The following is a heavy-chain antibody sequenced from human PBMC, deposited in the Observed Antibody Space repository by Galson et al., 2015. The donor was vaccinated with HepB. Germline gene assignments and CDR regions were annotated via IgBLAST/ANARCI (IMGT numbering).Heavy chain of an antibody. Sequence: SLRLSCAAYGFTFSNSAMSWVRQAPGKGLEWVSTISDSGGDTYYADSVKGRFTISRDNSKDTLYLQMYSLRAEDTAVYYCAKYCRGGTCYGYYFDYWGQGTLVTVSS. J-gene: IGHJ4*02. CDR3: AKYCRGGTCYGYYFDY. V-gene: IGHV3-23*01. CDR1: GFTFSNSA. CDR2: ISDSGGDT. D-gene: IGHD2-15*01.